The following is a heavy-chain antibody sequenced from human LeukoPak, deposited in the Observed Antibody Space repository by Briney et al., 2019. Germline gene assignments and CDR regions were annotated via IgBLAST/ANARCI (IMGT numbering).Heavy chain of an antibody. D-gene: IGHD2-8*01. J-gene: IGHJ4*02. CDR2: IYYSGST. CDR1: GGSISYYY. Sequence: PSETLSLTCTVSGGSISYYYWSWIRQPPGKGLEWIGYIYYSGSTKYNPSLKSQITISVDTSKNQFSLKLSSVTAADTAVYYCARVANGAAIDYWGQGTLVTVSS. V-gene: IGHV4-59*12. CDR3: ARVANGAAIDY.